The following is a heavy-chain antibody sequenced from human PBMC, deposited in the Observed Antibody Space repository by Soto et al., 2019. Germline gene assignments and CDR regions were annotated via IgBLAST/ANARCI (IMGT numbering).Heavy chain of an antibody. CDR3: ARDRGGTRSGYYSRYYYYGMDV. D-gene: IGHD3-3*01. CDR2: ISYDGSNK. Sequence: LRLSCAASGFTFSSYAMHWVRQAPGKGLEWVAVISYDGSNKYYADSVKGRFTISRDNSKNTLYLQMNSLRAEDTAVYYCARDRGGTRSGYYSRYYYYGMDVWGQGTTVTVSS. V-gene: IGHV3-30-3*01. J-gene: IGHJ6*02. CDR1: GFTFSSYA.